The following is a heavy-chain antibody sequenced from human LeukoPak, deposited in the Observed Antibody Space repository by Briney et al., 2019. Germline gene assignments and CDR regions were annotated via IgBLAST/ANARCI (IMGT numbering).Heavy chain of an antibody. CDR2: INAGNGNT. D-gene: IGHD2-21*02. V-gene: IGHV1-3*01. CDR3: AGDSREIDLVVTAY. CDR1: GYTFTSYA. Sequence: GASVKVSCKASGYTFTSYAMHWVRQAPGQRLEWMGWINAGNGNTKYSQKFQGRVTTTTDTSTSTAYMELRSLRSDDTAVYYCAGDSREIDLVVTAYWGQGTLVTVSS. J-gene: IGHJ4*02.